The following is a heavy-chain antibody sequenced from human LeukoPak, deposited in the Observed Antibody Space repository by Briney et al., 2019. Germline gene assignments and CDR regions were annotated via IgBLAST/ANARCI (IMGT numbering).Heavy chain of an antibody. Sequence: PSETLSLTCTVSGGSISSGSYYWSWIRQPAGKGLEWIGRIYTSGSTNYNPSLKSRVTISVDTSKNQFPLKLSSVTAADTAVYYCARDIWDYYGSGSYYNDWFDPWGQGTLVTVSS. V-gene: IGHV4-61*02. D-gene: IGHD3-10*01. CDR2: IYTSGST. J-gene: IGHJ5*02. CDR1: GGSISSGSYY. CDR3: ARDIWDYYGSGSYYNDWFDP.